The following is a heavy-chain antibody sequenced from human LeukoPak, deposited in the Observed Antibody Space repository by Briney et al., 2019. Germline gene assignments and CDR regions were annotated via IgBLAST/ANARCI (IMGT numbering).Heavy chain of an antibody. CDR3: ARGSGSITIFGVVIIQDYFDY. J-gene: IGHJ4*02. Sequence: GASVKVSCKASGYTFTGYYMHWVRQAPGQGLEWMGWINPNSGGTNYAQKFQGRVTMTRDTSISTACMELSRLRSDDTAVYYCARGSGSITIFGVVIIQDYFDYWGQGTLVTVSS. CDR2: INPNSGGT. V-gene: IGHV1-2*02. CDR1: GYTFTGYY. D-gene: IGHD3-3*01.